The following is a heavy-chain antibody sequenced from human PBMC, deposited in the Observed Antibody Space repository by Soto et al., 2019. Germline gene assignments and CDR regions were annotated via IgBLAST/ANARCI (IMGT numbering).Heavy chain of an antibody. CDR3: ARGRYGDY. J-gene: IGHJ4*02. V-gene: IGHV1-18*01. D-gene: IGHD1-1*01. Sequence: QIHLVQSGAEVKKPGASVKVSCKGSGYGFTTYGITWVRQAPGQGLAWMAWISAHNGNTNYAQKLQGRVTVTRDTSTSTAYMELRRLRSDDTAVYYCARGRYGDYWGQGALVTVSS. CDR1: GYGFTTYG. CDR2: ISAHNGNT.